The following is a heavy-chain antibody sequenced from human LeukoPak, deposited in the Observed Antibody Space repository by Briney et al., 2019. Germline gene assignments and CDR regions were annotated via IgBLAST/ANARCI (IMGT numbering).Heavy chain of an antibody. V-gene: IGHV4-59*08. CDR3: ASTSSSWYVDAFDI. Sequence: SETLSLTCTVSGGSISSYYWSWIRQPPGKGLEWIGYIYYSGSTNYNPSLKSRVTISVDTSKNQFSLKLSSVTAADTAVYYCASTSSSWYVDAFDIWGQGTMVTVSS. D-gene: IGHD6-13*01. CDR1: GGSISSYY. CDR2: IYYSGST. J-gene: IGHJ3*02.